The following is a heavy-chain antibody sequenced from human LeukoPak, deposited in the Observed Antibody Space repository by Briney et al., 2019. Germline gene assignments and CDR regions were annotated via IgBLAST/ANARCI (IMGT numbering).Heavy chain of an antibody. Sequence: PSETLSLTCTVSGGSISSGGYYWSWIRQHPGKGLEWIGYIYYSGSTYYNPSLKSRVTISVDTSKNQFSLKLSSVTAADTAVYYCARVSWFGELYNWFDPWGQGTLVTVSS. CDR1: GGSISSGGYY. CDR2: IYYSGST. V-gene: IGHV4-31*03. CDR3: ARVSWFGELYNWFDP. J-gene: IGHJ5*02. D-gene: IGHD3-10*01.